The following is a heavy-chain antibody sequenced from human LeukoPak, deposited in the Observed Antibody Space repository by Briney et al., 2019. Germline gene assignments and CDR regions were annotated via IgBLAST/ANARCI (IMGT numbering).Heavy chain of an antibody. CDR3: ARVATGYFDWLSYFDY. D-gene: IGHD3-9*01. Sequence: GASVTVSFKASGGTFSIYAISWVRQAPGQGLEWMGGIIPILGIANYAQKFQGRVTITADKSTSTAYMELSSLRSEDTAVYYCARVATGYFDWLSYFDYWGQGTLVTVSS. J-gene: IGHJ4*02. V-gene: IGHV1-69*10. CDR1: GGTFSIYA. CDR2: IIPILGIA.